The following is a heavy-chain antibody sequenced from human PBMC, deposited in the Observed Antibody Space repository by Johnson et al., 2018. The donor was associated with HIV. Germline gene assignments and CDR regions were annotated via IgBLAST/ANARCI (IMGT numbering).Heavy chain of an antibody. CDR3: ARGFYDILTGFDAFDI. CDR1: GFTFNSFG. D-gene: IGHD3-9*01. V-gene: IGHV3-30*02. J-gene: IGHJ3*02. Sequence: QVQLVESGGGLVKPGGSLSLSCAASGFTFNSFGVHWVRQAPGKGLEWVAFIRDDGSNEDYADSVKGRFTISRDNSKNTLDLQMGSLRAEDMAVYYCARGFYDILTGFDAFDIWGQGTMVTVSS. CDR2: IRDDGSNE.